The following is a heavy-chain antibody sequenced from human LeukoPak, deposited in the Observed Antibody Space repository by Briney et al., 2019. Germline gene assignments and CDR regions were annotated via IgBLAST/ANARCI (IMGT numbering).Heavy chain of an antibody. J-gene: IGHJ5*02. CDR3: ARFKFGYCSGGSCYSGWFDP. Sequence: GESLKISCKGSGYSFTGYWIGWVRQMPGKGLEWMGIIYPGDSDTRYSPSFQGQVTISADKSISTAYLQWSSLKASDTAMYYCARFKFGYCSGGSCYSGWFDPWGQGTLVTVSS. D-gene: IGHD2-15*01. V-gene: IGHV5-51*01. CDR2: IYPGDSDT. CDR1: GYSFTGYW.